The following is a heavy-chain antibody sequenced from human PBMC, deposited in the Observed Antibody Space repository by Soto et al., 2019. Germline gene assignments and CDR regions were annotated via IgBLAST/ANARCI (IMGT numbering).Heavy chain of an antibody. CDR3: VRGQPHRITIFEVVIRSYDYGMDV. CDR1: GGSFTGYY. Sequence: QVQLQQWGAGLLKPSETLSLTCAVYGGSFTGYYWTWIRQTPGKGLEWIGEINYRGSSYYNPSLESRISMAVDTSKNQFSLKLRSVTAAGTAVYFCVRGQPHRITIFEVVIRSYDYGMDVWGQGTTVNVSS. V-gene: IGHV4-34*01. CDR2: INYRGSS. D-gene: IGHD3-3*02. J-gene: IGHJ6*02.